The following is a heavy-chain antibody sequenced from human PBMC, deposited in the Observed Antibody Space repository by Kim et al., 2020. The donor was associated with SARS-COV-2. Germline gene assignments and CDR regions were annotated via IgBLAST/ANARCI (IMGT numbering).Heavy chain of an antibody. J-gene: IGHJ4*02. D-gene: IGHD6-25*01. Sequence: DGSHAYHGDAVRGRFTISRDNAKNSLYLQMNNLRFDDTAVYYCTMCCGLDYWGQGALVTVSS. V-gene: IGHV3-7*03. CDR3: TMCCGLDY. CDR2: DGSHA.